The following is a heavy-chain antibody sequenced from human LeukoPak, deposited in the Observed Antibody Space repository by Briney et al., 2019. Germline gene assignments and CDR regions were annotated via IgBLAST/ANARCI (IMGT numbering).Heavy chain of an antibody. CDR1: GFPFSDYY. D-gene: IGHD2-8*01. V-gene: IGHV3-11*06. CDR2: ISSSSSYT. Sequence: KPGGSLRLSCAASGFPFSDYYMSLIRQAPGKGLEWVSYISSSSSYTNYADSVKGRFTISRDNAKNSLYLQMNSLRAEDTAVYYCASVGEPYIQYCTNGVCYWGWGQGTLVTVSS. J-gene: IGHJ4*02. CDR3: ASVGEPYIQYCTNGVCYWG.